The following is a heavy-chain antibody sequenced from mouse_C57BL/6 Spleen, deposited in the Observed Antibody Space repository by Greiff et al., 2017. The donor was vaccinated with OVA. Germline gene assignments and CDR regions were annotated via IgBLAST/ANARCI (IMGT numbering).Heavy chain of an antibody. CDR2: IWGVGST. D-gene: IGHD1-1*01. Sequence: VKLVESGPGLVAPSQSLSITCTVSGFSLTSYGVDWVRPSPGKGLEWLGVIWGVGSTNYNSALKSRLSISKDNSKSQVFLKMNSLQTDDTAMYYCASGYYGSRRFAYWGQGTLVTVSA. CDR3: ASGYYGSRRFAY. CDR1: GFSLTSYG. V-gene: IGHV2-6*01. J-gene: IGHJ3*01.